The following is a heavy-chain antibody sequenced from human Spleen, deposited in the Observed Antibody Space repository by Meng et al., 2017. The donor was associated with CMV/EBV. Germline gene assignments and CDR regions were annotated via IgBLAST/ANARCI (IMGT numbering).Heavy chain of an antibody. V-gene: IGHV4-59*05. Sequence: QVQRKESGPELVKPPETLSLTCTVFGGSISSYYWSWIRQPAGKGLEWIASIDYSGITFQNPSLKSRLTTSVDTSKNQFSLQLRFVTAADTAVYYCARHRGNYYQSFLHWARGTL. CDR3: ARHRGNYYQSFLH. D-gene: IGHD1-26*01. J-gene: IGHJ1*01. CDR2: IDYSGIT. CDR1: GGSISSYY.